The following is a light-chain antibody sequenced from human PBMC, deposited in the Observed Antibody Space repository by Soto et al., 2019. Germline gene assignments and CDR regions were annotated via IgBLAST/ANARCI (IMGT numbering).Light chain of an antibody. Sequence: QSVLTQPASVSGSPGQSITISCTGTSSDVGAYNYVSWYQQYPGKAPKLMIYDVSNRPSGVSIRFSGSKSDNTASLTISGLLAEDEADYYCSSYTTSSTWVFGGGTKVTVL. J-gene: IGLJ3*02. CDR1: SSDVGAYNY. CDR2: DVS. V-gene: IGLV2-14*01. CDR3: SSYTTSSTWV.